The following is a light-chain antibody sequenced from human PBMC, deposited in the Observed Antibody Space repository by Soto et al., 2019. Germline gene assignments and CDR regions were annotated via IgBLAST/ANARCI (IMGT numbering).Light chain of an antibody. V-gene: IGKV1-39*01. Sequence: DIQMTQSPSSLSASVGDRVTITCRASQSISSYLNWYQQKPGKAPKLLIYAASSLQSGVPSRFSGSGSETDFTLTISSLQPEDSATYYCQQSYSTPLTFGGGTKVEIK. CDR1: QSISSY. CDR3: QQSYSTPLT. CDR2: AAS. J-gene: IGKJ4*01.